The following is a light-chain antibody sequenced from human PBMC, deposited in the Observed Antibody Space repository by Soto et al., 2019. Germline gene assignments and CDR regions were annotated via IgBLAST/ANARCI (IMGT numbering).Light chain of an antibody. CDR3: QQYNSYFPYT. Sequence: DIQMTQSPSTLSASVGDRITITCRASQNIINWLAWYQQKPGKAPKLLIYKASSLESVVPSRLSGSGAGTEVTLSNSSLQPDDFATYDWQQYNSYFPYTFGEGTKLEIK. V-gene: IGKV1-5*03. CDR2: KAS. J-gene: IGKJ2*01. CDR1: QNIINW.